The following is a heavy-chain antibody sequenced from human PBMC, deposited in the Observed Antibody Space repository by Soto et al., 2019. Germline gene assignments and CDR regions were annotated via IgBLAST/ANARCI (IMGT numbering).Heavy chain of an antibody. CDR2: IYYSGST. CDR1: GGSISSGGYY. CDR3: ARDNSSGWYVDY. Sequence: PSETLSLTCTVSGGSISSGGYYWSWIRQHPGKGLEWIGYIYYSGSTYYNPSLKSRVTISVDTSKNQFSLKLSSVTAADTAVYYCARDNSSGWYVDYWGQGTLVTVSS. J-gene: IGHJ4*02. V-gene: IGHV4-31*03. D-gene: IGHD6-19*01.